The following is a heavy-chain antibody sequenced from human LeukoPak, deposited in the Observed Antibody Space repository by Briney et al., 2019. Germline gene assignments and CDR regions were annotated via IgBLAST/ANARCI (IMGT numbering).Heavy chain of an antibody. CDR1: GYTFTSYD. J-gene: IGHJ4*02. CDR2: MNPNSGNT. D-gene: IGHD5-12*01. CDR3: ARGLGYSGYATFDY. V-gene: IGHV1-8*01. Sequence: SVKVSCKASGYTFTSYDINWVRQATGQGLEWMGWMNPNSGNTGYAQKFQGRVTMTRNTSISTAYMELSSLRSEDTAVYYCARGLGYSGYATFDYWGQGTLVTVSS.